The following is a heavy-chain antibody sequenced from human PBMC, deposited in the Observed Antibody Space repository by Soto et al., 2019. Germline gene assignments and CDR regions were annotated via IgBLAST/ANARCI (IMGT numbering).Heavy chain of an antibody. Sequence: GGSLRLSCAASGFTFSSYSMNWVRQAPGKGLEWVSSISSSSSYIYYADSVKGRFTISRDNAKNSLYLQMNSLRAEDTAVYYCARSYDFWSGYYKSTQNWFDPWGQGTLVTVSS. CDR2: ISSSSSYI. CDR1: GFTFSSYS. CDR3: ARSYDFWSGYYKSTQNWFDP. J-gene: IGHJ5*02. V-gene: IGHV3-21*01. D-gene: IGHD3-3*01.